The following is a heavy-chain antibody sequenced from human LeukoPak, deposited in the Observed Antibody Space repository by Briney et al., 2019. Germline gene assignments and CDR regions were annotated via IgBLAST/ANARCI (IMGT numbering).Heavy chain of an antibody. CDR3: ARFVVVPAAINYYYYGMDV. Sequence: GNTNYPQKLHGRVTMTTDTSTSTAYMELRSLRSDDTAVYYCARFVVVPAAINYYYYGMDVWGQGTTVTVSS. D-gene: IGHD2-2*01. CDR2: GNT. J-gene: IGHJ6*02. V-gene: IGHV1-18*01.